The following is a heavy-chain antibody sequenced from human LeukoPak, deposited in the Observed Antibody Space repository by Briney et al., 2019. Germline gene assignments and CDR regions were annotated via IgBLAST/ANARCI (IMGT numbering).Heavy chain of an antibody. Sequence: SETLSLTCTVSGGSISSGSYYWSWIRQPAGKGLEWIGRIYTSGSTNYNPSLKSRVTISVDTSKNQFSLKLSSVTAADTAVYYCAREQQGAFDYWGQGTLVTVSS. CDR2: IYTSGST. V-gene: IGHV4-61*02. CDR1: GGSISSGSYY. CDR3: AREQQGAFDY. J-gene: IGHJ4*02. D-gene: IGHD6-13*01.